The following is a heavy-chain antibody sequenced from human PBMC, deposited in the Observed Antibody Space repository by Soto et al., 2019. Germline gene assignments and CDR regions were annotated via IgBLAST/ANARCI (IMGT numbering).Heavy chain of an antibody. J-gene: IGHJ4*02. CDR1: GFTFSSYG. Sequence: GGSLRLSCAASGFTFSSYGMHWVRQAPGKGLEWVAVISYDGSNKYYADSVKGRFTISRDNSKNTLYLQMNSLRAEDTAVYYCAKETHYLSWPYSYFDYWGQGTLVTVSS. V-gene: IGHV3-30*18. CDR2: ISYDGSNK. D-gene: IGHD6-13*01. CDR3: AKETHYLSWPYSYFDY.